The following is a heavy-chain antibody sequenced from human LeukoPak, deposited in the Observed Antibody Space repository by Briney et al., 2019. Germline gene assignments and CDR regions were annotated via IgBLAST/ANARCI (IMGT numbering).Heavy chain of an antibody. CDR2: ISAYNGNT. CDR1: GYTFTSYG. CDR3: ARDFDYVWVDSGGWFDP. J-gene: IGHJ5*02. D-gene: IGHD3-16*01. Sequence: ASVKVSCKASGYTFTSYGISWARQAPGQGLEWMGWISAYNGNTNYAQKLQGRVTMTTDTSTSTAYMELRSLRSDDTAVYYCARDFDYVWVDSGGWFDPWGQGTLVTVSS. V-gene: IGHV1-18*01.